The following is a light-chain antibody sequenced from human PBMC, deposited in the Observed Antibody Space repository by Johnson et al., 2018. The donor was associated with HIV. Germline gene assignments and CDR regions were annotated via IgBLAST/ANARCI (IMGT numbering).Light chain of an antibody. CDR3: GTWDSRLSAGHV. J-gene: IGLJ1*01. CDR1: SSNIGNNF. CDR2: DNN. V-gene: IGLV1-51*01. Sequence: SILTQPPSVSAAPGQRVTRSYSGSSSNIGNNFVSWFRQLPLRAPKVLIYDNNERPSGIPDRFSGSKSGTLATLGIPGLPTGDEADYYCGTWDSRLSAGHVFGTGTKVTVL.